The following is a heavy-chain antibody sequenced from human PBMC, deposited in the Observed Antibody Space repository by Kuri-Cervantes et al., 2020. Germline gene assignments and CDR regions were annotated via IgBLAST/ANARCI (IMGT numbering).Heavy chain of an antibody. V-gene: IGHV3-30-3*01. D-gene: IGHD6-13*01. CDR2: ISYDGSNK. Sequence: GESLKISCAASGFTFSSYAMHWVRQAPGKGLEWVAVISYDGSNKYYADSVKGRFTISRDNSKNTLYLQMNSLTAEDTAVYYCARGALGTNIAAAGFDYWGQGTLVTVSS. CDR3: ARGALGTNIAAAGFDY. J-gene: IGHJ4*02. CDR1: GFTFSSYA.